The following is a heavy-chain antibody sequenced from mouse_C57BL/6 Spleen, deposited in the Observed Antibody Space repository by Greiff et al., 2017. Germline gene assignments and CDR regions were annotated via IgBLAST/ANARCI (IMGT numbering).Heavy chain of an antibody. CDR3: ARDSSGYVWFAY. CDR2: IDPSDSYT. V-gene: IGHV1-50*01. Sequence: QVQLQQPGAELVKPGASVKLSCKASGYTFTSYWMQWVKQRPGQGLEWIGEIDPSDSYTNYNQKFKGKATLTVDTSSSTAYMPLSSLTSEDSAVYYCARDSSGYVWFAYWGQGTLVTVSA. J-gene: IGHJ3*01. CDR1: GYTFTSYW. D-gene: IGHD3-2*02.